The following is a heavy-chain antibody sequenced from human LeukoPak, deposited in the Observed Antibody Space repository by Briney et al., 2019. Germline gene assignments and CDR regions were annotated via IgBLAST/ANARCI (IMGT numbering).Heavy chain of an antibody. CDR1: GGSISSGSYY. D-gene: IGHD3-22*01. CDR2: IYTSGST. CDR3: ARGGDSSGYYYGGCDY. V-gene: IGHV4-61*02. Sequence: PSETLSLTCTVFGGSISSGSYYWSWIRQPAGKGLEWIGRIYTSGSTNYNPSLKSRVTISVDTSKNQFSLKLSSVTAADTAVYYCARGGDSSGYYYGGCDYWGQGTLVTVSS. J-gene: IGHJ4*02.